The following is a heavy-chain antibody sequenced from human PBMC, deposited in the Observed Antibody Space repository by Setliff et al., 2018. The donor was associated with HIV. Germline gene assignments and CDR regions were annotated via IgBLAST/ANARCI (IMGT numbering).Heavy chain of an antibody. CDR2: GFHSGTT. J-gene: IGHJ4*02. D-gene: IGHD1-20*01. CDR3: ARAVYYFDF. Sequence: SETLSLTCTVSGGSISSSSYYWGWIRQSPGKGLEWIGSGFHSGTTYYNPSLKSRVTISVDTSKNQLSLKVNSVTAADTAVYYCARAVYYFDFWGQGTLVTVSS. V-gene: IGHV4-39*07. CDR1: GGSISSSSYY.